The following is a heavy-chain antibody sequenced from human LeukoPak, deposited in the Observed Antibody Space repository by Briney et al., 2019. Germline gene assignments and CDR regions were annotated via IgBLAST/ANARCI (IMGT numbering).Heavy chain of an antibody. D-gene: IGHD5-24*01. CDR3: ARDGGDGYKANWFDT. CDR2: INPSRGST. Sequence: GASVKVSCKASGYTFTSYYMHWVRQAPGQGLEWMGIINPSRGSTSQAQTFQGRVTMTRDMSTSTVSMELSSLRSEDTAVYYCARDGGDGYKANWFDTWGPGTLVTVSS. J-gene: IGHJ5*02. CDR1: GYTFTSYY. V-gene: IGHV1-46*01.